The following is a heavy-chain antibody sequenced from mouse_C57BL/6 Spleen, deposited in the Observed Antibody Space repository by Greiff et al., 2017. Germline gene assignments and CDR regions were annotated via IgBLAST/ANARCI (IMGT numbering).Heavy chain of an antibody. Sequence: QLQQSGPELVKPGASVQISCKASGYSFTDYNMNWVKQSNGKSLEWIGVINPNSGTTRYNQKFKGKATLTVDQSTSTAYMQLNSLTSEDSAVYYCARSGYSNTWVAYWGQGTLVTVSA. V-gene: IGHV1-39*01. CDR2: INPNSGTT. CDR3: ARSGYSNTWVAY. CDR1: GYSFTDYN. D-gene: IGHD2-5*01. J-gene: IGHJ3*01.